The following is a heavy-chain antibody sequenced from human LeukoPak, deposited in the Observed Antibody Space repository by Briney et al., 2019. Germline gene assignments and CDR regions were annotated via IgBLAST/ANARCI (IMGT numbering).Heavy chain of an antibody. Sequence: AGGSLRLSCAASGFTFSSYEMNWVREAPGMGLEWVSYISSSGSTIYYADSVKGRFTISRDNAKNSLYLQMNSLRAEDTAVYYCARDLDALWFGEPQPLLAPGDYWGQGTLVTVSS. J-gene: IGHJ4*02. CDR1: GFTFSSYE. D-gene: IGHD3-10*01. V-gene: IGHV3-48*03. CDR3: ARDLDALWFGEPQPLLAPGDY. CDR2: ISSSGSTI.